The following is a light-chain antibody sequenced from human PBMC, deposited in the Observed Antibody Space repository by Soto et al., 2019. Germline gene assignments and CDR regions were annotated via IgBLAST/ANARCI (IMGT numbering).Light chain of an antibody. CDR3: QQYYSTPF. CDR2: WAS. Sequence: DIVMTQSPDSLAVSLGERAIIKCRSSQSVLYSSNNKNYLAWYQQKPGQPPKLLIYWASARESGVPDRFSGSGSGTDFTLTISSLQAEDVAVYYCQQYYSTPFFGGGTKVDIK. CDR1: QSVLYSSNNKNY. J-gene: IGKJ4*01. V-gene: IGKV4-1*01.